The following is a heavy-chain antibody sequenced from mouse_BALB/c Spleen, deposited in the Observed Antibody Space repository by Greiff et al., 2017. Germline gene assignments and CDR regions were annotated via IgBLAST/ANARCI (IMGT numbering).Heavy chain of an antibody. CDR3: ARDDGYPIAHYAMDY. CDR1: GFSFTSYG. J-gene: IGHJ4*01. V-gene: IGHV2-9*02. CDR2: ICAGGST. D-gene: IGHD2-3*01. Sequence: QVQLQQSGPRLVAPSQSLSITCTVSGFSFTSYGVHWVRQPPGKGLEWLGVICAGGSTNYNSALMSRMSISKDNSKSHVFLKMNSLQTDDTAMYYCARDDGYPIAHYAMDYWGQGTSVTVSS.